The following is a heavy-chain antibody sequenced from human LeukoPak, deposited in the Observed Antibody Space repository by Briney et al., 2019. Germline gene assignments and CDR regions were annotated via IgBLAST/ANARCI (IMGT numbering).Heavy chain of an antibody. CDR3: ARQKSQLMSGFDY. J-gene: IGHJ4*02. D-gene: IGHD2-2*01. CDR2: IYYSGNT. CDR1: GGSISSFW. V-gene: IGHV4-59*08. Sequence: SGTLSLTCSVSGGSISSFWWSWIRQPPGKGLEWIGSIYYSGNTNYNPSLKSRVTISVDTSKNQFSLKLTSVTAADTAVYYCARQKSQLMSGFDYWGQGTLVTVSS.